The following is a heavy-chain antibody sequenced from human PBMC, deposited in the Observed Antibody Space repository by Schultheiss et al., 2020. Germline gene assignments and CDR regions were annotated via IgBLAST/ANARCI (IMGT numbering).Heavy chain of an antibody. CDR2: ISGSGGST. D-gene: IGHD5-18*01. V-gene: IGHV3-23*01. Sequence: GGSLRLSCAASGFTFSSYAMHWVRQAPGKGLEWVSAISGSGGSTYYADSVKGRFTISRDNPINTLYLQMDSLRPEDTEDTAVYYCAREKGAMAHYGMDVWGKGTTVTGYS. CDR3: AREKGAMAHYGMDV. CDR1: GFTFSSYA. J-gene: IGHJ6*04.